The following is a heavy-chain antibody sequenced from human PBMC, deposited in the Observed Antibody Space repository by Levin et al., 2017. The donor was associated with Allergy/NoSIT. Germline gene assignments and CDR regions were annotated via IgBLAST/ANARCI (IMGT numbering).Heavy chain of an antibody. Sequence: NISFNSSLYTFIYFYIHLFLLSPLQFLYCILFFNPNNFFTHYSLNFQGRVTMTRDTSIGTAYMELMRLRSDDTAVYYCARDPGIAAVGEQSFQHWGQGSLVTVSS. D-gene: IGHD6-13*01. V-gene: IGHV1-2*07. CDR1: LYTFIYFY. J-gene: IGHJ1*01. CDR3: ARDPGIAAVGEQSFQH. CDR2: FNPNNFFT.